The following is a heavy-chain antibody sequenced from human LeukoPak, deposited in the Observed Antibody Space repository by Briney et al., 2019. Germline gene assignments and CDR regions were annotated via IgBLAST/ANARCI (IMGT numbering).Heavy chain of an antibody. Sequence: PSETLSLTCTVSGASITNYYWSWIRQSAGKGLEWIGRIYPSGSTHSNPSLKSRVTMSLDTSKNQFSLGLSSVTAADTAVYYCARVRPNWNDGTFDYWGQGTLVTASS. V-gene: IGHV4-4*07. CDR2: IYPSGST. CDR3: ARVRPNWNDGTFDY. D-gene: IGHD1-1*01. J-gene: IGHJ4*02. CDR1: GASITNYY.